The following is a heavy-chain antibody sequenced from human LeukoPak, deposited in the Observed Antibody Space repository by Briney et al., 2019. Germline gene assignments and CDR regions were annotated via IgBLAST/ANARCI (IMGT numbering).Heavy chain of an antibody. CDR2: ISGSGGST. CDR3: AKDHSLTDSRSSY. V-gene: IGHV3-23*01. CDR1: GSTFSSYA. D-gene: IGHD6-6*01. Sequence: GGSLRLSCAASGSTFSSYAMSWVRQAPGKGLEWVSAISGSGGSTYYADSVKGRFTISRDNSKNTLYLQMNSLRAEDTAVYYCAKDHSLTDSRSSYWGQGTLVTVSS. J-gene: IGHJ4*02.